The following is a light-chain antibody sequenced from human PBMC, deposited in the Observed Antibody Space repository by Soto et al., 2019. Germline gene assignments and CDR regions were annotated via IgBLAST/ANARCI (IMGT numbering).Light chain of an antibody. CDR2: GAS. CDR3: QQYGNMWT. Sequence: EIALTQSPGTLSLSPGEIATLNCRASQRVRSSYLAWYQQQPGQAPRLLIHGASRRATGIPDRFSGSGSGTDFTLTINRLEPEDFAVYFCQQYGNMWTFGQGTKVDIK. V-gene: IGKV3-20*01. J-gene: IGKJ1*01. CDR1: QRVRSSY.